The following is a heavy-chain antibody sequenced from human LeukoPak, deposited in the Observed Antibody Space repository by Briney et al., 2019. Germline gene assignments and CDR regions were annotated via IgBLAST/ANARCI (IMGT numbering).Heavy chain of an antibody. CDR3: ARDQGTGGGYYYYGMDV. V-gene: IGHV1-69*13. Sequence: SVKVSCKASGGTFSSYAISWVRQAPGQGLEWMGGIIPIFGTANYAQKFQGRVTITADESTSTAYMGLSSLRSEDTAVYYCARDQGTGGGYYYYGMDVWGKGTTVTASS. J-gene: IGHJ6*04. CDR1: GGTFSSYA. D-gene: IGHD1-14*01. CDR2: IIPIFGTA.